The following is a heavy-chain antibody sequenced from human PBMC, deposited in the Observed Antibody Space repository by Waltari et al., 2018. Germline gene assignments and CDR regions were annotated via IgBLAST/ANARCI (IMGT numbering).Heavy chain of an antibody. V-gene: IGHV1-69*12. D-gene: IGHD3-3*01. Sequence: QVQLVQSGAEVKKPGSSVRVSCKASGGTFSSYALSWVRPAPGQGLEWMGGIIPIFGTANYAQKFQGRVTITADESTSTAYMELSSLRSEDTAVYYCARAVTIRFLGGENAFDIWGQGTMVTVSS. J-gene: IGHJ3*02. CDR3: ARAVTIRFLGGENAFDI. CDR2: IIPIFGTA. CDR1: GGTFSSYA.